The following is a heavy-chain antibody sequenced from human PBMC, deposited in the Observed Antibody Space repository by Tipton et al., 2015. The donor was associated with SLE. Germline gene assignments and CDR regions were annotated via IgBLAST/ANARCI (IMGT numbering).Heavy chain of an antibody. CDR3: ASRGRMIAVAVRHAFDI. Sequence: TLSLTCTVSGGSISSGSYYWSWIRQPAGKRLEWIGRIYTSGSTNYNPSLKSRVTISVDTSKNQFSLKLSSVTAADTAVYYCASRGRMIAVAVRHAFDIWGQGTMVTVSS. J-gene: IGHJ3*02. V-gene: IGHV4-61*02. CDR2: IYTSGST. D-gene: IGHD6-19*01. CDR1: GGSISSGSYY.